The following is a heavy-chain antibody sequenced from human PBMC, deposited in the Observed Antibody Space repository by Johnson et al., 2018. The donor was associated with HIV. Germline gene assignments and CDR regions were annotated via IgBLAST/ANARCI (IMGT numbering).Heavy chain of an antibody. J-gene: IGHJ3*02. D-gene: IGHD4-23*01. CDR1: GFMFSDYY. CDR2: ISKDGSSA. CDR3: ARDKDYGGNHDAFDI. Sequence: QVHLVESGGGLVKPGGSLRLSCAASGFMFSDYYMSWILQAPGKGLEWAAVISKDGSSAYYADSVKGRFTISRDNSKNTLFLEMNSLRVEDTALYYCARDKDYGGNHDAFDIWGQGTMVTVSS. V-gene: IGHV3-30*03.